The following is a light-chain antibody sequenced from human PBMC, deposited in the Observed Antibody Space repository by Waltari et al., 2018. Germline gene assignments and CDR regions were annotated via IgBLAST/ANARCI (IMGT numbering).Light chain of an antibody. CDR1: NSDIGAYNY. Sequence: QSALTQPASVSGSPGQSITISCIGTNSDIGAYNYVSWYQQHPGKTPNLLIYDVTKWPSGVSNCFSGSKSGNTASRTISGLQAEDEAEYYCCSHAGSTTFVVFGGGTKLTVL. CDR3: CSHAGSTTFVV. J-gene: IGLJ2*01. V-gene: IGLV2-23*02. CDR2: DVT.